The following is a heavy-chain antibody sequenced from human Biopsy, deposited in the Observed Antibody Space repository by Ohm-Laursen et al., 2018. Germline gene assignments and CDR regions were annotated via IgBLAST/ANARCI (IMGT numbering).Heavy chain of an antibody. CDR1: GFTFSSYG. CDR3: ARDRYYGSESYYSHYNMDV. V-gene: IGHV3-33*01. CDR2: IWYDGSNK. J-gene: IGHJ6*02. D-gene: IGHD3-10*01. Sequence: SLRLSCSASGFTFSSYGIHWVRQAPGKGLEWVSVIWYDGSNKYSADSVKGRFSISRDNSKNTVYLQMNSLRAADTAVYYCARDRYYGSESYYSHYNMDVWGQGTTVTVSS.